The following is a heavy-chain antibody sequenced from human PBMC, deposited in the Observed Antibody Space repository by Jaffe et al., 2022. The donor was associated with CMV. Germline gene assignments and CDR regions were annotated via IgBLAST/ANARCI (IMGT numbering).Heavy chain of an antibody. CDR3: AKDGYYYDSSGYYPSRWDAFDI. J-gene: IGHJ3*02. D-gene: IGHD3-22*01. CDR1: GFTFSSYG. V-gene: IGHV3-30*18. CDR2: ISYDGSNK. Sequence: QVQLVESGGGVVQPGRSLRLSCAASGFTFSSYGMHWVRQAPGKGLEWVAVISYDGSNKYYADSVKGRFTISRDNSKNTLYLQMNSLRAEDTAVYYCAKDGYYYDSSGYYPSRWDAFDIWGQGTMVTVSS.